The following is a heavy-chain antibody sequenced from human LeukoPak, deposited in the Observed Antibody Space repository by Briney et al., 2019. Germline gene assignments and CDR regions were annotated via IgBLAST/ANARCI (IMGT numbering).Heavy chain of an antibody. CDR2: ISYDGSNK. Sequence: GGSLRLSCAASGFTFSSYGMHWVRQAPGEGLEWVAVISYDGSNKYYADSVKGRFTISRDNSKNTLYLQMNSLRAEDTAVYYCAKVPSSGWSPFDYWGQGTLVTVSS. V-gene: IGHV3-30*18. D-gene: IGHD6-19*01. J-gene: IGHJ4*02. CDR1: GFTFSSYG. CDR3: AKVPSSGWSPFDY.